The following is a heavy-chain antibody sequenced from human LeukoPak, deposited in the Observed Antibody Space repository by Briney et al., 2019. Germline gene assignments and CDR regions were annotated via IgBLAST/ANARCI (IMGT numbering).Heavy chain of an antibody. J-gene: IGHJ4*02. CDR3: ARKQQLVQYVIDY. CDR2: IWYDGSNK. V-gene: IGHV3-33*01. D-gene: IGHD6-13*01. Sequence: GRSLRLSCAASGFTFSSYGMHWVRQAPGKGLEWVAVIWYDGSNKYYADSVKGRFTISRDNSKNTLYLQMNSLRAEDTAVYYCARKQQLVQYVIDYWGQGTLVTVSS. CDR1: GFTFSSYG.